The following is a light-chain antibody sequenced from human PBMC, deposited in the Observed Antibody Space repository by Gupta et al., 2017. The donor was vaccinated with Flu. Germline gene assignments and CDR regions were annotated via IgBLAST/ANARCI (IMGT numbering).Light chain of an antibody. CDR1: QGIRND. J-gene: IGKJ1*01. CDR3: LHDYTYPRT. Sequence: AIQMTQSPSSLSASVGDTVTITCRASQGIRNDLGWYRHKPGKAPNLLIYAASTLHSGVPSRCSGRGSGKEFTLTSSSMQAEDFATYYCLHDYTYPRTFGQGTKVEIK. V-gene: IGKV1-6*01. CDR2: AAS.